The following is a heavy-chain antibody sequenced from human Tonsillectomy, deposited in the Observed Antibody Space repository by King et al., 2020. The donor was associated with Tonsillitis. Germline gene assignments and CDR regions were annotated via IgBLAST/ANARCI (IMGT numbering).Heavy chain of an antibody. Sequence: VQLQESGPGLVKPSETLSLTCTVSGGSSSSYYWSWIRQPPGKGLEWIGYIYYSGSTNYTPTLKSRVTISVDTSKNQFSLKLNSVTAADTAVYYCARGRRISPWGGSGSSYFDYWGQGTLVTVSS. CDR2: IYYSGST. V-gene: IGHV4-59*01. CDR1: GGSSSSYY. CDR3: ARGRRISPWGGSGSSYFDY. J-gene: IGHJ4*02. D-gene: IGHD3-10*01.